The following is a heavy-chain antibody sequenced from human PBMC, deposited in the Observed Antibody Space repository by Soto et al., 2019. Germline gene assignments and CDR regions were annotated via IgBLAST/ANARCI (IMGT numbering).Heavy chain of an antibody. V-gene: IGHV1-2*04. Sequence: QVQLVQSGAEVKKPGASVKVSCKASGYTFTGYYMHWVRQAPGQGLEWMGWINPNSGGTNYAQKFQGWVTMTRDTSISTAYMELSRLRSDDTAVYYCARGPSVVAARPWAAYWVPIDYWGQGTLVTVSS. D-gene: IGHD6-6*01. J-gene: IGHJ4*02. CDR2: INPNSGGT. CDR1: GYTFTGYY. CDR3: ARGPSVVAARPWAAYWVPIDY.